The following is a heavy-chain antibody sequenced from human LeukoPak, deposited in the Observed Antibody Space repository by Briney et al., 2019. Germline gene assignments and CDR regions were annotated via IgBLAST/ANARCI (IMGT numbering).Heavy chain of an antibody. D-gene: IGHD4-17*01. CDR2: ISAYNGNT. CDR3: ARANGDYQYYFDY. Sequence: ASVKVSCKASGYTFTNYGVSWVRQAPGQGLEWMGWISAYNGNTKYAQKLQGRVTTTIDTSTSTAYMELRSLRSDDTAVYYCARANGDYQYYFDYWGQGTLVTVSS. J-gene: IGHJ4*02. CDR1: GYTFTNYG. V-gene: IGHV1-18*01.